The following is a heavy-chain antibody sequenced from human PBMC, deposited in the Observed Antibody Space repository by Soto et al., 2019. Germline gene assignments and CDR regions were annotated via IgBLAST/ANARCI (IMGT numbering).Heavy chain of an antibody. CDR3: ARVWEQSFYF. CDR1: GFTFSSYG. CDR2: IYSGGST. V-gene: IGHV3-NL1*01. D-gene: IGHD1-26*01. Sequence: ESVGGVVQPGRSLRLSCAASGFTFSSYGMHWVRQAPGKGLEWVAVIYSGGSTYYADSVKGRFTISRDNSKNTLYLQMNSLRAEDTAVYYCARVWEQSFYFWGQGTLVTVSS. J-gene: IGHJ4*02.